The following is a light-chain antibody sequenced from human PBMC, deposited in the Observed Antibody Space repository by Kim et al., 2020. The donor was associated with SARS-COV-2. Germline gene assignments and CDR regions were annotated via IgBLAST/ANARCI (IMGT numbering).Light chain of an antibody. CDR3: NSRDSSDNVV. Sequence: VALGQTVRITCQGDSLGSFYATWYQQKPGQAPILVIYGKDNRPSGIPDRFSGSSSGNSASLTITGTQAGDEAYYYCNSRDSSDNVVFGGGTQLTVL. J-gene: IGLJ2*01. CDR2: GKD. CDR1: SLGSFY. V-gene: IGLV3-19*01.